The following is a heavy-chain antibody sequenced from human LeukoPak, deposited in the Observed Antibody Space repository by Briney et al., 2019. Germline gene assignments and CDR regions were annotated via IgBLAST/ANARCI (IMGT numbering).Heavy chain of an antibody. Sequence: GRSLRLSCAASGFTFSSYGMHWVRQAPGKGLEWVAVISYDGSNKYYADSVKGRFTISRDNPKNTLDLQMNSLRPEDTAVYFCARGIYYYYCMDVWGKGTTVTVSS. CDR2: ISYDGSNK. CDR3: ARGIYYYYCMDV. V-gene: IGHV3-30*03. CDR1: GFTFSSYG. J-gene: IGHJ6*03.